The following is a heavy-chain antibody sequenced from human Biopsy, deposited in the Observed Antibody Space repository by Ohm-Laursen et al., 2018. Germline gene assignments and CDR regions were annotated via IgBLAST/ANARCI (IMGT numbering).Heavy chain of an antibody. J-gene: IGHJ4*02. CDR2: IDVSEDNT. D-gene: IGHD7-27*01. CDR1: GFTFNTYA. CDR3: VKHWGGYNFDS. V-gene: IGHV3-23*01. Sequence: SLRLSCAASGFTFNTYAMNWVRQAPGKGLEWVSHIDVSEDNTYYADSVRGRFTISRDNSKKMVNLQINSLRADDTAVYYCVKHWGGYNFDSWGQGTLVTVSS.